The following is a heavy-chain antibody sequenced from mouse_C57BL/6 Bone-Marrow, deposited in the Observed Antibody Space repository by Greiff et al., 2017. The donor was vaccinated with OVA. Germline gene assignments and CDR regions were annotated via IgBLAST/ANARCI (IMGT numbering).Heavy chain of an antibody. CDR1: GFTFSSYA. D-gene: IGHD4-1*01. CDR3: ARDWEEGFAY. V-gene: IGHV5-4*03. Sequence: EVKLMESGGGLVKPGGSLKLSCAASGFTFSSYAMSWVRQTPEKRLEWVATISAGGSYTYYPDNVKGRFTISRDNAKNTLYLQRSHLKSEETAMYYGARDWEEGFAYGGQGTLVTVSA. CDR2: ISAGGSYT. J-gene: IGHJ3*01.